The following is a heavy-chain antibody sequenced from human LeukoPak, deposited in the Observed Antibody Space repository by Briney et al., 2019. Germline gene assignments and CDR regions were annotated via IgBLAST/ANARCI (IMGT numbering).Heavy chain of an antibody. D-gene: IGHD1-26*01. CDR1: GFTFSCYA. CDR2: ISDGGSST. CDR3: AKTIRATTYFFDY. J-gene: IGHJ4*02. V-gene: IGHV3-23*01. Sequence: GGSLRLSRAASGFTFSCYAMSWVRQAPGKGLEWVSSISDGGSSTYYADSVKGHFTISRDNSKNTLYLQMSSLRAEDTALYYCAKTIRATTYFFDYWGQGTLVTVSS.